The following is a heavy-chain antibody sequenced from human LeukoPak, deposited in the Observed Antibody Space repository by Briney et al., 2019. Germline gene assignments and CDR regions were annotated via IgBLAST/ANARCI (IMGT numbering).Heavy chain of an antibody. V-gene: IGHV3-21*01. J-gene: IGHJ4*02. Sequence: GGSLRLSCAASGFIFSSYSMKWVRQAPGKGLEWVSAVSGNSDYIFYGDSVRGRFTISRDNAKNSLYLQMNSLRAEDTAVYYCARIVHSGTYYSDYWGQGTLVTVSS. CDR3: ARIVHSGTYYSDY. CDR2: VSGNSDYI. D-gene: IGHD1-26*01. CDR1: GFIFSSYS.